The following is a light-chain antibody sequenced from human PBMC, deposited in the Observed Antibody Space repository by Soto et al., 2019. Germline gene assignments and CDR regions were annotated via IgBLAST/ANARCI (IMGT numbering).Light chain of an antibody. Sequence: QSALTQPPSVSGSPGQSVTISCTGTSTDFVSYNRVSWYQQPPGTAPKLIIYEASNRPSGVPDRFSGSKSGNTASLTISGLQAADEADYYCSLYTSENTYVFXTGTKLTVL. V-gene: IGLV2-18*01. CDR1: STDFVSYNR. CDR3: SLYTSENTYV. CDR2: EAS. J-gene: IGLJ1*01.